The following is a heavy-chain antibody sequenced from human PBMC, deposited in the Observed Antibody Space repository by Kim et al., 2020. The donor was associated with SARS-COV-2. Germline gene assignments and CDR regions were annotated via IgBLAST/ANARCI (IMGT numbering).Heavy chain of an antibody. V-gene: IGHV5-51*01. CDR2: IWPGDSDT. J-gene: IGHJ4*02. Sequence: GASLKISCKGSGYSFTTYWIGWVRQMPGKGLEWMGIIWPGDSDTRYSPSFQGQVTISADKSTSTAYLQWSSLEASDTAMYYCARHGIMAAHRNYIDYWGQGTLVTVSS. D-gene: IGHD6-6*01. CDR3: ARHGIMAAHRNYIDY. CDR1: GYSFTTYW.